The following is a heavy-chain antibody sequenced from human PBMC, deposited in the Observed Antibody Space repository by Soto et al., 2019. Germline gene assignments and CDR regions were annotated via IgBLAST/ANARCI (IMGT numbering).Heavy chain of an antibody. D-gene: IGHD6-6*01. CDR1: GFTFSSYG. J-gene: IGHJ6*03. CDR3: AKDASGGQLVGGQGYYYYMDV. CDR2: ISYDGSNK. Sequence: QVQLVESGGGVVQPGRSLRLSCAASGFTFSSYGMHWVRQAPGKGLEWVAVISYDGSNKYYADSVKGRFTISRDNSKNTLYLQMNSLRAEDTAVYYCAKDASGGQLVGGQGYYYYMDVWGKGTTVTVSS. V-gene: IGHV3-30*18.